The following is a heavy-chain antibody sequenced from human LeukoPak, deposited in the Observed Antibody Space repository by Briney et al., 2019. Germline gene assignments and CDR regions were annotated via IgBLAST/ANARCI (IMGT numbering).Heavy chain of an antibody. CDR2: IYYSGST. J-gene: IGHJ4*01. CDR3: ARGYSSGWYDLDNFDY. D-gene: IGHD6-19*01. Sequence: SETLSLTCTVSGGSISSYYWSWIRQPPGEGLEWIGYIYYSGSTNYNPSLKSRVTISVDTSKNQFSLKLSSVTAADTAVYYCARGYSSGWYDLDNFDYWGHGTLVTVSS. V-gene: IGHV4-59*01. CDR1: GGSISSYY.